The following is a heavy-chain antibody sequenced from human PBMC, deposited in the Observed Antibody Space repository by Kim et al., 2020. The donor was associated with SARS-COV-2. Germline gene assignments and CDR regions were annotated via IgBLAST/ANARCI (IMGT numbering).Heavy chain of an antibody. D-gene: IGHD3-10*01. Sequence: GGYLRLSCAASGFTFSNYWMSWVRQTPGKGLEWVANIKPDDSQKYYVDSVKGRFTISRDNAKNSLYLQMNSLRAEDTAVYYCARDYYGSGMTHAMDVWGQGTTVTVSS. V-gene: IGHV3-7*03. CDR2: IKPDDSQK. J-gene: IGHJ6*02. CDR1: GFTFSNYW. CDR3: ARDYYGSGMTHAMDV.